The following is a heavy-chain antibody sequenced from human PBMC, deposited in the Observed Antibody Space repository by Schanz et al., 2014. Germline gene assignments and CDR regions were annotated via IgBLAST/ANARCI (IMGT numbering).Heavy chain of an antibody. D-gene: IGHD3-9*01. CDR1: GYTFISYG. J-gene: IGHJ6*02. CDR2: INPNSGTT. CDR3: ARVQDDILTGSEYYYGMDV. V-gene: IGHV1-18*01. Sequence: QVQLIQSGAEVKKPGASVKVSCKTSGYTFISYGIKWVRQAPGQGLEWMGWINPNSGTTNYAQKFQGWVTMTTDTSTSTAYMELRSLRSDDTAVYYCARVQDDILTGSEYYYGMDVWGQGTTVTVSS.